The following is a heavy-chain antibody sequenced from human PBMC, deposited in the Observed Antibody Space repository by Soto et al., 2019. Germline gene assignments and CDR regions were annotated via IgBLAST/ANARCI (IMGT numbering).Heavy chain of an antibody. J-gene: IGHJ6*02. CDR2: ISAYNGNT. Sequence: QVQLVQSGGEVKKPGASVKVSCKTSGYSFTTYGISWVRQAPGQGLEWMGWISAYNGNTNYAQKLQGRVTMTTDTTTSTGYMELRSLRSVDAAVYYCAREGPSPYSYCGRDVWGQGSTVTVSS. CDR3: AREGPSPYSYCGRDV. CDR1: GYSFTTYG. D-gene: IGHD6-6*01. V-gene: IGHV1-18*01.